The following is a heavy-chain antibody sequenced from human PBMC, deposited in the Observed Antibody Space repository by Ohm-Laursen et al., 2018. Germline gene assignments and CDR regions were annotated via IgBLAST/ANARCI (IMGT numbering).Heavy chain of an antibody. CDR1: GGSISSYY. D-gene: IGHD6-19*01. Sequence: TLSLTCTVSGGSISSYYWSWIRQPPGKGLEWIGYIYYSGSTNYNPSLKSRVTISVDTSKNQFSLKLSSVTAADTAVYYCARGTRYSSGWAALGPWGQGTLVTVSS. CDR3: ARGTRYSSGWAALGP. CDR2: IYYSGST. J-gene: IGHJ5*02. V-gene: IGHV4-59*08.